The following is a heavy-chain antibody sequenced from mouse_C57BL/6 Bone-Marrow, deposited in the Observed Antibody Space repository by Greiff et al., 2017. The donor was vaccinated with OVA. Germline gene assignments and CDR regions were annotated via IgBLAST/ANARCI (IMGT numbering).Heavy chain of an antibody. D-gene: IGHD2-1*01. Sequence: EVMLVEPGGGLVQPGGSLKLSCAASGFTFSDYYMTWVRQTPEKRLEWVAYISNGGGSTYYTDTVKGRFTISRDNAKNTLYLQMCHLKSVDTAMYYSARHVNYPYYFDYWGQGTTLTVSS. J-gene: IGHJ2*01. V-gene: IGHV5-12*01. CDR1: GFTFSDYY. CDR3: ARHVNYPYYFDY. CDR2: ISNGGGST.